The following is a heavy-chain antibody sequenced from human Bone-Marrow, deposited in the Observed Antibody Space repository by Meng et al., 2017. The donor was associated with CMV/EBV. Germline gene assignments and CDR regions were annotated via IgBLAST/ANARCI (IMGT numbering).Heavy chain of an antibody. J-gene: IGHJ4*02. CDR1: EFTFSSYS. CDR3: ARVGCSSTSCYYRWLGVYYFDY. Sequence: GGSLRLSCAASEFTFSSYSMNWVRQAPGKGLEWVSSISSSSSYIYYADSVKGRFTISRDNAKNSLYLQMNSLRAEDTAVYYCARVGCSSTSCYYRWLGVYYFDYWGQGTLVTVSS. V-gene: IGHV3-21*01. D-gene: IGHD2-2*01. CDR2: ISSSSSYI.